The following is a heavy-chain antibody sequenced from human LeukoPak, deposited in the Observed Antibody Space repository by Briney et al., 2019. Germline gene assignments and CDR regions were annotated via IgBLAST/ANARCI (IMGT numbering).Heavy chain of an antibody. D-gene: IGHD3-9*01. J-gene: IGHJ4*02. Sequence: ASVKVSCKASGYTFTGYYMHWVRQAPGQGLEWMGWINPNSGGTNYAQKFQGRVTMTRDTSISTAYMELSRLRSDDTAVYYCARGSMALTGYYGPMPGAHYFDYWGQGTLVTVSS. CDR2: INPNSGGT. CDR1: GYTFTGYY. CDR3: ARGSMALTGYYGPMPGAHYFDY. V-gene: IGHV1-2*02.